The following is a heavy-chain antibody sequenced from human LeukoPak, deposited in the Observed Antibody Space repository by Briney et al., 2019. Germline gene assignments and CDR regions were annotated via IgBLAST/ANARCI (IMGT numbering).Heavy chain of an antibody. V-gene: IGHV3-7*01. J-gene: IGHJ4*02. CDR3: ARDANYYDSRGENYFNY. Sequence: GGSLRLSCAASGFAFSSYWMSWVRQAPGKGLEWVANIKRDGSDTYYVDSVKGRFTISRDNDKNSLYLQLNSLRVEDTAVYYCARDANYYDSRGENYFNYWGQGTLVTVSS. CDR2: IKRDGSDT. D-gene: IGHD3-22*01. CDR1: GFAFSSYW.